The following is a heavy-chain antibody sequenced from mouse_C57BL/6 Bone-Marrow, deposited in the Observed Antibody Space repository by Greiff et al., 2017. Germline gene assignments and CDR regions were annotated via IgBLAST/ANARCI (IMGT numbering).Heavy chain of an antibody. Sequence: EVKLMESGGGLVQPGGSLKLSCAASGFTFSDYYMYWVRQTPEKRLEWVAYISNGGGSTYYPDTVKGRFTISRDNAKNTMYLQMSRLKSEDTAMYYYAREDMITTRDYYAMYHWGQGTSVTVSS. J-gene: IGHJ4*01. CDR2: ISNGGGST. CDR3: AREDMITTRDYYAMYH. V-gene: IGHV5-12*01. D-gene: IGHD2-4*01. CDR1: GFTFSDYY.